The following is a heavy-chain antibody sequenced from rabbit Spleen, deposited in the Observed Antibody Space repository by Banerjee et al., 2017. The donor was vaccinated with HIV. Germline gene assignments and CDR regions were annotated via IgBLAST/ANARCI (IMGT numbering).Heavy chain of an antibody. V-gene: IGHV1S40*01. J-gene: IGHJ6*01. Sequence: QSLEESGGGLVKPGASLTLTCKASGFSFNSGYDMCWVRQAPGKGLEWIACIYAGSSGNTYSATWAKGRFTISKTSSTTVTLQMTSLTVADTATYFCARDTGSSFSSYGMDLWGQGTLVPS. CDR2: IYAGSSGNT. D-gene: IGHD8-1*01. CDR3: ARDTGSSFSSYGMDL. CDR1: GFSFNSGYD.